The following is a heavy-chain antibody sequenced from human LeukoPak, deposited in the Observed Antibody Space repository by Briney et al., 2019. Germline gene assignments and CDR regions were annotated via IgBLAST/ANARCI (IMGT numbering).Heavy chain of an antibody. CDR1: GGSISSSSYY. CDR2: IYYSGST. CDR3: ARGKIRSPYNWFDP. J-gene: IGHJ5*02. D-gene: IGHD6-6*01. Sequence: PSETLSLTCTVSGGSISSSSYYWGWIRQPPGKGLEWIGSIYYSGSTYYNPSLKSRVTISVDTSKNQFSLKLSSVTAADTAVYYCARGKIRSPYNWFDPWGQGTLVTVSS. V-gene: IGHV4-39*07.